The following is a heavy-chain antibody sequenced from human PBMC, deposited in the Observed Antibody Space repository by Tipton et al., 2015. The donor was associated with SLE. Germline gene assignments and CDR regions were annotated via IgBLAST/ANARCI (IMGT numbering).Heavy chain of an antibody. CDR1: GGSIRSSSYY. Sequence: TLSLTCTVSGGSIRSSSYYWVWIRQPPGKGLEWIGIIFYSGGTYSNPSLKSRVSMSVDTSKNQFSLNLSSVTAADTAVYYCARAPPLSFYDYWGQGTLVTVSS. D-gene: IGHD1-26*01. CDR3: ARAPPLSFYDY. CDR2: IFYSGGT. V-gene: IGHV4-39*07. J-gene: IGHJ4*02.